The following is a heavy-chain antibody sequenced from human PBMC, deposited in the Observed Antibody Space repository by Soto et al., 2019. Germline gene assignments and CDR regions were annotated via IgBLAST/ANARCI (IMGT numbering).Heavy chain of an antibody. J-gene: IGHJ6*02. CDR3: ARNIVLMDTTEYGMDV. D-gene: IGHD2-8*01. CDR2: IYPGDSDT. V-gene: IGHV5-51*01. CDR1: GYSFTSYW. Sequence: PGESLKISCKGSGYSFTSYWIGWVRQMPGKGLEWMGIIYPGDSDTRYSPSFQGQVTISADKSISTAYLQWSSLKASDTAMYYCARNIVLMDTTEYGMDVWGQGITVTVSS.